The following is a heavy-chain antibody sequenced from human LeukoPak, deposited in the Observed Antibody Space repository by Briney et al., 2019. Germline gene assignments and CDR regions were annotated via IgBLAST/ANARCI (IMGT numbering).Heavy chain of an antibody. CDR2: ISGSGGST. D-gene: IGHD2-15*01. V-gene: IGHV3-23*01. CDR1: GFTFSSYA. J-gene: IGHJ4*02. Sequence: GGSLRLSCAASGFTFSSYAMSWVRQAPGKGLEWVSAISGSGGSTYYADSVKGRFIISRDNSKNTLYLQMNSLRAEDTAVYYCAKENIVVVVAATFDYWGQGTLVTVSS. CDR3: AKENIVVVVAATFDY.